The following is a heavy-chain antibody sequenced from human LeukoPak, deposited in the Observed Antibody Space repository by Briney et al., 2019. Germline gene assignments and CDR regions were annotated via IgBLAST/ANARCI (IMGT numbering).Heavy chain of an antibody. V-gene: IGHV4-4*02. D-gene: IGHD4-11*01. CDR2: IYHSGST. Sequence: PSETLSLTCTVSGGSISSSNWWSWVRQPPGKGLEWIGEIYHSGSTNYNPSLKSRVTISVDTSKNQFSLKLSSVTAADTAVYYCARSFPVTTGRYDPWGQGTLVTVSS. J-gene: IGHJ5*02. CDR3: ARSFPVTTGRYDP. CDR1: GGSISSSNW.